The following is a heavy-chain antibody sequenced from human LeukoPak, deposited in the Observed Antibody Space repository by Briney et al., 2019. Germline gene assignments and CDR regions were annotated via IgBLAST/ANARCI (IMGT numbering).Heavy chain of an antibody. D-gene: IGHD6-19*01. CDR2: IYTSGST. CDR1: GGSISSYY. Sequence: KPSETLSLTCTVSGGSISSYYWSWIRQPAGKGLEWIGRIYTSGSTNYTPSLKSRVTMSVDTSKNQFSLKLISVTAADTAVYYCARGAHIYSSGSSWFDPWGQGTLVTVSS. CDR3: ARGAHIYSSGSSWFDP. V-gene: IGHV4-4*07. J-gene: IGHJ5*02.